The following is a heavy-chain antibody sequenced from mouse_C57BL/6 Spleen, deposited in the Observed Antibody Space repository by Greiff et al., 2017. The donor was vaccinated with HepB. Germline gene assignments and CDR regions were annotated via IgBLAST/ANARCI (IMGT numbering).Heavy chain of an antibody. V-gene: IGHV5-6*02. CDR1: GFTFSSYG. D-gene: IGHD1-1*01. J-gene: IGHJ1*03. CDR2: ISSGGSYT. CDR3: ARHYYYGSSYLYWYFDV. Sequence: DVKLVESGGDLVKPGGSLKLSCAASGFTFSSYGMSWVRQTPDKRLEWVATISSGGSYTYYPDSVKGRFTISRDNAKNTLYLQMSSLKSEDTAMYYCARHYYYGSSYLYWYFDVWGTGTTVTVSS.